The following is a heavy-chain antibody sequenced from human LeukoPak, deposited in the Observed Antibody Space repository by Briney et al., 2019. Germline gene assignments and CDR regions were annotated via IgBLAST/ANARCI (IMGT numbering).Heavy chain of an antibody. Sequence: PGGSLRLSCAASGFTFNSYAMSWVRQAPGKGLEWVSAISAGGGTTYYADSVKGRFTISRDNSKNTLYLQMNSLRAEDTAVYYCARVQVTGTMDDAFDIWGQGTMVTVSS. CDR2: ISAGGGTT. J-gene: IGHJ3*02. CDR1: GFTFNSYA. CDR3: ARVQVTGTMDDAFDI. V-gene: IGHV3-23*01. D-gene: IGHD1-7*01.